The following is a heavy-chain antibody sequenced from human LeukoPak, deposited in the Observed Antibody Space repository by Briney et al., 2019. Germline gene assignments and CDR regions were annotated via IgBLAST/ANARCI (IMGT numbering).Heavy chain of an antibody. D-gene: IGHD4-17*01. V-gene: IGHV3-48*01. CDR1: GFSFSSYC. CDR3: AKVDGDYSHYYYYMDV. CDR2: ISVDSSTT. J-gene: IGHJ6*03. Sequence: AGGSLRLSCAASGFSFSSYCMNWVRQAPGKGLEWVSYISVDSSTTYYADSVKGRFTISRDNSKNTLYLQMNSLRAEDTAVYYCAKVDGDYSHYYYYMDVWGKGTTVTVSS.